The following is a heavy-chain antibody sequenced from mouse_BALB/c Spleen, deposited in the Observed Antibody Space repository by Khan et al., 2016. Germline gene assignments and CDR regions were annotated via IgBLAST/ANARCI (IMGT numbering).Heavy chain of an antibody. D-gene: IGHD2-2*01. Sequence: QVQLKESGPGLVAPSQSLSITCTVSGFSLTSYGVHWVRQPPGKGLEWLGVIWAGGSTNYNSALMSRLSISKDNSKSQVFLKMNSLQTDDTAMDYCSRWNYYGYDDAMDYWGQGTSVTVSS. CDR2: IWAGGST. CDR1: GFSLTSYG. V-gene: IGHV2-9*02. CDR3: SRWNYYGYDDAMDY. J-gene: IGHJ4*01.